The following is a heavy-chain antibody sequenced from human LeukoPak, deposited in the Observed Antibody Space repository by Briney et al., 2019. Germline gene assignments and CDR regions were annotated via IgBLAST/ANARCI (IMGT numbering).Heavy chain of an antibody. V-gene: IGHV3-30*03. J-gene: IGHJ4*02. CDR3: AGDRWRGAPDYFDC. Sequence: GGSLRLSCAASGFSLTHDAIHWVRQAPGKGLEWVAVVSKDAVTKFYRDSVKGRFTVSTDSSKNTVYLQMTGLRSEDTAVYYCAGDRWRGAPDYFDCWGQGTLVTVSS. CDR1: GFSLTHDA. D-gene: IGHD1-26*01. CDR2: VSKDAVTK.